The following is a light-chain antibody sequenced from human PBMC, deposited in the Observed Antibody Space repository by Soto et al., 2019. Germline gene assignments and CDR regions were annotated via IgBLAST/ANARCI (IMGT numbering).Light chain of an antibody. Sequence: DIQMTQSPSTLSASIGDRVTITCRASQSISNLLAWYQQKPGKAPNLLIYKASNLESGVPSRFSGSGSGTEFTLTISSLQPEDSATYYCQQYSRAPLTFGGGTKVE. CDR3: QQYSRAPLT. J-gene: IGKJ4*01. V-gene: IGKV1-5*03. CDR2: KAS. CDR1: QSISNL.